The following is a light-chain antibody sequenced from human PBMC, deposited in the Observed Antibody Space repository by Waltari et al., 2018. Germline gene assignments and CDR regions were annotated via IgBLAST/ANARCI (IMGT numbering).Light chain of an antibody. V-gene: IGKV1-39*01. Sequence: DIQMTQSPTSLSASVGDRVTITCRASQSISSYLNWYQQKPGKAPKVLIYAASSLQSGVPSRVSGSGSGTDVTLTISSLQPEDVATYYCQQSYSIPRTFGPGTKVDIK. CDR2: AAS. CDR1: QSISSY. CDR3: QQSYSIPRT. J-gene: IGKJ3*01.